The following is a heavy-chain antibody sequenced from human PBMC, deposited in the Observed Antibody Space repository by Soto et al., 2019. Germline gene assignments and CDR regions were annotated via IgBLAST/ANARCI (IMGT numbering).Heavy chain of an antibody. J-gene: IGHJ6*02. V-gene: IGHV5-10-1*01. CDR1: GYRFTSYW. D-gene: IGHD5-18*01. CDR3: ARFGGYSYGPGYYYYGMDV. Sequence: GDSLKLSCKGSGYRFTSYWISWVRQMPGKGLEWMGRIDPSDSYTNYSPSFQGHVTISADKSISTAYLQWSSLKASDTAMYYCARFGGYSYGPGYYYYGMDVWGQGTTVTVSS. CDR2: IDPSDSYT.